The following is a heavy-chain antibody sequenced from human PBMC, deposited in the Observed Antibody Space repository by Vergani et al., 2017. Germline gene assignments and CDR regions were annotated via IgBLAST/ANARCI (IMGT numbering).Heavy chain of an antibody. V-gene: IGHV1-2*02. CDR2: INPNSGGT. CDR3: ARDLSPAMVRGVITYNWFDH. J-gene: IGHJ5*02. CDR1: GYTFTGYY. D-gene: IGHD3-10*01. Sequence: QVQLVQSGAEVKKPGASVKVSCKASGYTFTGYYMHWVRQAPGQGLEWMGWINPNSGGTNYAQKFQGRVTMTRDTSISTAYMELSRLRSDDTAVYYCARDLSPAMVRGVITYNWFDHWGQGTLVTVSS.